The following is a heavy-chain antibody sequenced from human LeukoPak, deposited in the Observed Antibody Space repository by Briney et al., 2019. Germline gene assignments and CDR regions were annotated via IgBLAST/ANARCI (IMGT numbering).Heavy chain of an antibody. V-gene: IGHV3-48*04. CDR2: ISSSSSTI. CDR3: ARDRPKYGMDV. CDR1: GFTFSSYS. Sequence: GGSLRLSCAASGFTFSSYSMNWVRQAPGKGLEWVSYISSSSSTIYYADSVKGRFTISRDNAKNSLYLQMNSLRAEDTAVYYCARDRPKYGMDVWGQGTTVTVSS. J-gene: IGHJ6*02.